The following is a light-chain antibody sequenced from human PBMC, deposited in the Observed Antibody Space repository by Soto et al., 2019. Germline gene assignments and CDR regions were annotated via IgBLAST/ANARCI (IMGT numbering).Light chain of an antibody. CDR1: QSISNN. Sequence: EIVMTQSPGTLSESPGERATLSCRASQSISNNLAWYQQKPGQAPRLLIYGASTRATGIPARFSGSGSGTEFTLTISSLQSEDFAVYYCQQYNNWPPTWTFGQGTKVEIK. CDR3: QQYNNWPPTWT. V-gene: IGKV3-15*01. J-gene: IGKJ1*01. CDR2: GAS.